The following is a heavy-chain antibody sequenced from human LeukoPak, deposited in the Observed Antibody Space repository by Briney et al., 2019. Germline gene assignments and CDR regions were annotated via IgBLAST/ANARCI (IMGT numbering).Heavy chain of an antibody. Sequence: GGSLRLSCAVSGFTVSSSYMSWVRQAPGKGLEWVSLINIGGSTYYADSVKGRFTISRDNAKNSLYLQMNSLRAEDTAVYYCARDAHRSSGYYYLLDYWGQGTLVTVSS. CDR1: GFTVSSSY. J-gene: IGHJ4*02. V-gene: IGHV3-53*01. D-gene: IGHD3-22*01. CDR2: INIGGST. CDR3: ARDAHRSSGYYYLLDY.